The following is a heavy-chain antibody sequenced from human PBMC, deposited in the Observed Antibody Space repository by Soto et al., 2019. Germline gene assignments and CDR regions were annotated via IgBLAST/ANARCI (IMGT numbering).Heavy chain of an antibody. CDR3: SREVHVHTPAFVY. V-gene: IGHV1-69*19. CDR2: ISPMFGAA. Sequence: QVQLVQSGAEMKKPGSSVKVSCQSSGGTFNTYAMNWVRQAPGQGTEWMGDISPMFGAANYAPKCQGRVTITADVSTGTSYMQLSSLTSEYTSLYFCSREVHVHTPAFVYWGQGTLVTVSS. J-gene: IGHJ4*02. CDR1: GGTFNTYA. D-gene: IGHD3-10*02.